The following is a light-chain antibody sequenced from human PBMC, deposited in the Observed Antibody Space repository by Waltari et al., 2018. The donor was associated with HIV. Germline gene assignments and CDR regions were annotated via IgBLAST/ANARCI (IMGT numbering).Light chain of an antibody. CDR1: SSDFV. J-gene: IGLJ2*01. Sequence: QSALAQPASVSGSPGQSITISCTGASSDFVSWYQQYPGKAPKVRLYEVNKRPSGVSSRFSGSKSGNTASLTISGLQAEDEADYYCCTYGGSSTHVLFGGGTKLTVL. CDR2: EVN. V-gene: IGLV2-23*02. CDR3: CTYGGSSTHVL.